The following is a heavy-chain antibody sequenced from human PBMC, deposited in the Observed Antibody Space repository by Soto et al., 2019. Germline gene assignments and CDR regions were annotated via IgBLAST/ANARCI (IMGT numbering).Heavy chain of an antibody. V-gene: IGHV4-59*01. Sequence: SETLSLTCTVSGGSISSYDLSWIRQHPGKGLEWIGYIYYSGSTNYNPSLKSRVIISVDTSKNQFSLKLSSVTAEDTPVYYCARGRPILRGSITIFGVVRSGFDYWGQGTLVTVSS. CDR2: IYYSGST. D-gene: IGHD3-3*01. J-gene: IGHJ4*02. CDR3: ARGRPILRGSITIFGVVRSGFDY. CDR1: GGSISSYD.